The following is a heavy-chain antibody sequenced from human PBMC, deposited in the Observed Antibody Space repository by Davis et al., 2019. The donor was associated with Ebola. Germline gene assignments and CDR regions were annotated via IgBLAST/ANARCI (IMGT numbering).Heavy chain of an antibody. CDR1: GYSFTSYW. CDR2: IYPGDSDT. V-gene: IGHV5-51*01. CDR3: ARRVTRSYWYFDL. J-gene: IGHJ2*01. D-gene: IGHD4-11*01. Sequence: GESLKISCKGSGYSFTSYWIGWVRQMPGKGLEWMRIIYPGDSDTRYSPSFQGQVTISADKSISTAYLQWSSLKASDTAMYYCARRVTRSYWYFDLWGRGTLVTVSS.